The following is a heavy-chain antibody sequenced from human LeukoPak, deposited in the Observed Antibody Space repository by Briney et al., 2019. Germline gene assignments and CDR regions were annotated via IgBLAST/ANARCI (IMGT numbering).Heavy chain of an antibody. J-gene: IGHJ4*02. V-gene: IGHV4-59*08. CDR1: GGSISSYY. CDR2: IYYSGST. CDR3: ARGRYSSGWYDY. Sequence: SEPLSLTCTVSGGSISSYYWSWIRQPPGKGLEWIGYIYYSGSTNYNPSLKSRVTISVDTSKNQFSLKLSSVTAADTAVYYCARGRYSSGWYDYWGQGTLVTVSS. D-gene: IGHD6-19*01.